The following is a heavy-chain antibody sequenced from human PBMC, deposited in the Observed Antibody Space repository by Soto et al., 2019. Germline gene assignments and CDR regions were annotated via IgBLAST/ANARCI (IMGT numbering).Heavy chain of an antibody. J-gene: IGHJ3*01. D-gene: IGHD3-22*01. CDR1: GGTFSSYA. V-gene: IGHV1-69*13. Sequence: GASVKVSCKASGGTFSSYAISGVRQAPGQGLEWMGGIIPIFGTANYAQKFQGRVTITADESTSTAYMELSSLRSEDTAVYYCARDQISYYYDSSGYWGVWGQGTMVTVSS. CDR2: IIPIFGTA. CDR3: ARDQISYYYDSSGYWGV.